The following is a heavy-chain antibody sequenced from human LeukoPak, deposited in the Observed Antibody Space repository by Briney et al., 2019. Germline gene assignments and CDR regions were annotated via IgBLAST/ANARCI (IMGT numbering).Heavy chain of an antibody. D-gene: IGHD6-13*01. V-gene: IGHV3-30*18. CDR1: GFTFSSYG. Sequence: GGSLRLSCAASGFTFSSYGMHWVRQAPGKGLEWVAVISYDGSNKYYADSVKGRFTISRDNSKNTLYLQMNSLRAEDTAVYYCAKRYSSSWYGLLDYWGQGTLVTVSS. J-gene: IGHJ4*02. CDR2: ISYDGSNK. CDR3: AKRYSSSWYGLLDY.